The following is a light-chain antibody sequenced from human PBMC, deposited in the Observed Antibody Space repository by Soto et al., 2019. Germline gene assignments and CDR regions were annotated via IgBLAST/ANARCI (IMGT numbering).Light chain of an antibody. CDR3: VLVGGYPQT. J-gene: IGKJ1*01. Sequence: QLPQYESYLSASVRDRFTSTCRASQGIRTYLAWYQQKPGKAPKLLIYSASTLQSGVPSRFSGLGSRKDFTLTIPSLQPEDFTTHYCVLVGGYPQTFCQGTKVDI. V-gene: IGKV1-9*01. CDR2: SAS. CDR1: QGIRTY.